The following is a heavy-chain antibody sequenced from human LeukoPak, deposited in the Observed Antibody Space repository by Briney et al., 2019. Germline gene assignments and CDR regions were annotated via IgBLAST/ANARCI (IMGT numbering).Heavy chain of an antibody. CDR1: GFTFSSYA. CDR3: AKLLLSATIAKRGHFDY. J-gene: IGHJ4*02. D-gene: IGHD3-10*01. V-gene: IGHV3-23*01. CDR2: ISGRGGST. Sequence: GGSLRLSCAASGFTFSSYAMSWVRQAPRKGLEWVSAISGRGGSTHYPDSAKGRFTISRDNSKNTLYLQMNSLRAEATAVYYCAKLLLSATIAKRGHFDYWGQGTLVTV.